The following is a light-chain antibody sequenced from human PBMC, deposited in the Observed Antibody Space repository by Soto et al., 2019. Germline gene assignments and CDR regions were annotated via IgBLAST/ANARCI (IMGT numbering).Light chain of an antibody. CDR3: KPYTKLPPT. Sequence: EVELSQSPATLSVSPGEGVTLSCSPHLGIGTPPAWYQHKPGQTPRLLIYETSTRASGVPDRFSGSRSGPEFTLNISRLQTDDFAIYYCKPYTKLPPTFGGGTKVDIK. CDR2: ETS. J-gene: IGKJ4*01. CDR1: LGIGTP. V-gene: IGKV3-15*01.